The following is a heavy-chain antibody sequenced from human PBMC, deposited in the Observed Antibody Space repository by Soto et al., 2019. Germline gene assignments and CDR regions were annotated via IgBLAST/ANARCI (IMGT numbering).Heavy chain of an antibody. Sequence: SETLSLTCTVSGGSVSSGSYYWSWIRQPPGKGLEWIGDIYYSGSTNYTPSLKSRVTISVDTSKNQFSLKLSSVTAADTAVYYCAILLVTTAGNCFDPWCQGTLVTGSS. J-gene: IGHJ5*02. D-gene: IGHD4-4*01. V-gene: IGHV4-61*01. CDR3: AILLVTTAGNCFDP. CDR1: GGSVSSGSYY. CDR2: IYYSGST.